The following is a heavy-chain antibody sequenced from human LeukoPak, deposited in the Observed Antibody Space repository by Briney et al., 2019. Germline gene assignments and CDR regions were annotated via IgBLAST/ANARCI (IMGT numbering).Heavy chain of an antibody. CDR1: GYTFTGYY. J-gene: IGHJ5*02. CDR2: INPNSGGT. V-gene: IGHV1-2*02. CDR3: ARAITIFGVVTRVSWFDP. Sequence: ASVKVSCKASGYTFTGYYMHWVRQAPGQGREWMGWINPNSGGTNYAQKFQGRVTMTRDTSISTAYMELSRLRSDDTAVYYCARAITIFGVVTRVSWFDPWGQGTLVTVSS. D-gene: IGHD3-3*01.